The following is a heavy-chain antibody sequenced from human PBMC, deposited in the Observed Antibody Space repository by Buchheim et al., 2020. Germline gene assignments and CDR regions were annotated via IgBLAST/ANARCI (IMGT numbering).Heavy chain of an antibody. CDR3: ARNGPYNLDN. V-gene: IGHV4-4*02. CDR2: IYHGGGT. Sequence: QVQLQESGPGLVKTSGTLSLTCAVSGDSISSRDWWSWVRQPPGKGLEWIGEIYHGGGTNDNPSHKSRVTISVDTSRNQFSPKLSSVTAADTAVYYCARNGPYNLDNWGQGT. CDR1: GDSISSRDW. J-gene: IGHJ4*02. D-gene: IGHD1-14*01.